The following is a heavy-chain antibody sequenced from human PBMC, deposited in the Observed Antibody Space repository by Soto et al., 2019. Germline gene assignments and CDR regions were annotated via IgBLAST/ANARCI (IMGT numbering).Heavy chain of an antibody. D-gene: IGHD1-26*01. CDR1: GFTFSSSG. CDR2: IWYDGSNK. Sequence: GGSLRLSCAASGFTFSSSGMHWVRQAPGKGLEWVAVIWYDGSNKYYADSVKGRFTISRDSSKNMLYLQMNSLRAEDTAVYYCARDSGTYYFDYWGQGTLVTVSS. CDR3: ARDSGTYYFDY. V-gene: IGHV3-33*01. J-gene: IGHJ4*02.